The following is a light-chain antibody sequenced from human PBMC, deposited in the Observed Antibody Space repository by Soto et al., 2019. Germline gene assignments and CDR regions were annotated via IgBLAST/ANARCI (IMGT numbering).Light chain of an antibody. Sequence: DIQRTQSPSTLSASVGDRVTITCRASQSISSWLAWYQQKPGKAPKLLIYDASSLESGVPSRFSGSGSGTEFTLTISSLQPDDFATYYCQQYNSYSCTFGQGTKVDIK. CDR3: QQYNSYSCT. V-gene: IGKV1-5*01. CDR1: QSISSW. CDR2: DAS. J-gene: IGKJ1*01.